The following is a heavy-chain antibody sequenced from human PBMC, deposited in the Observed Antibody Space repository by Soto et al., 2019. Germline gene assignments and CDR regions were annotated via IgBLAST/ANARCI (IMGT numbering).Heavy chain of an antibody. CDR3: ARDYSRYYGMDV. J-gene: IGHJ6*02. Sequence: QVQLVESGGGVVQPGGSLRLSCAASGFTFSNSGMHWVRQAPGKGLESVAVIWYDGSNKYYADSVKGRFTISRDNSKNTMYLQVNSLRAEDTAVYYCARDYSRYYGMDVWGQGTTVTVSS. D-gene: IGHD2-15*01. V-gene: IGHV3-33*01. CDR2: IWYDGSNK. CDR1: GFTFSNSG.